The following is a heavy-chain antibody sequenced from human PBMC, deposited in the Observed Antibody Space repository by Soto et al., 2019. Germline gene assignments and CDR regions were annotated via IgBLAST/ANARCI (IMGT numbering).Heavy chain of an antibody. D-gene: IGHD4-17*01. CDR2: IYHSGST. J-gene: IGHJ4*02. CDR3: ARVSTVTTKFDY. CDR1: GGSISSGGYS. Sequence: PSETLSLTCAVSGGSISSGGYSWSWIRQPPGKGLEWIGYIYHSGSTYYNPSLKSRVTISVDRSKNQFSLKLSSVTAADTAVYYCARVSTVTTKFDYWGQGTLVTVSS. V-gene: IGHV4-30-2*01.